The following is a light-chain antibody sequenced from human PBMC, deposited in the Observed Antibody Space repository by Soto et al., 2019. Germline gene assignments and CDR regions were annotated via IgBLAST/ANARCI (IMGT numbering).Light chain of an antibody. CDR1: QSVGSS. V-gene: IGKV3-11*01. CDR3: QQRSSWPPMYS. J-gene: IGKJ2*03. Sequence: EIVLTQSPATLSLSPGERATLSCRASQSVGSSLAWYQQKPGQAPRLLIYDASDRATGIPAKFSGRGSGTDFTLTISSLEPEDFAVYYCQQRSSWPPMYSFGQGTKLEIK. CDR2: DAS.